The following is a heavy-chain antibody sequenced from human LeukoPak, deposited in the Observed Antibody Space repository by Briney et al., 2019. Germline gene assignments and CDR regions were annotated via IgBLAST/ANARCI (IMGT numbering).Heavy chain of an antibody. D-gene: IGHD2-2*01. CDR1: GFTFSSYS. J-gene: IGHJ3*02. CDR2: ISSSSSYI. Sequence: PGGSLRLSCAASGFTFSSYSMNWVRQAPGKGLEWVSSISSSSSYIYYADSVKGRFTTSRDNAKNSLYLQMNSLRAEDTAVYYCARVYCSSTSCPNHDAFDIWGQGTMVTVSS. CDR3: ARVYCSSTSCPNHDAFDI. V-gene: IGHV3-21*01.